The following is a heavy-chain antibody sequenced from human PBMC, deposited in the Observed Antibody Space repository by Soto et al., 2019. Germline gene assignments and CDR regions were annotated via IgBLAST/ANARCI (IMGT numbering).Heavy chain of an antibody. CDR3: ATRDYSASPR. J-gene: IGHJ4*02. D-gene: IGHD1-26*01. CDR2: IHHSGAT. V-gene: IGHV4-4*02. Sequence: QVQLQESGPRLVRPSGTLSLTCAVSGGSISSYDWWTWVRQPPGKGPEWIGEIHHSGATSYNSSVNSRVTISVDRSKNLFSLHLNSVPAADTAAYYCATRDYSASPRWGPGILVTVSS. CDR1: GGSISSYDW.